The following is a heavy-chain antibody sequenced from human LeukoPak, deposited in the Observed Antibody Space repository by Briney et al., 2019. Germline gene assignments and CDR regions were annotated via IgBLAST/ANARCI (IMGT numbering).Heavy chain of an antibody. D-gene: IGHD6-19*01. V-gene: IGHV4-4*08. Sequence: PSETLSLTCTVSGGSISTYYWSWIRQPPGKGLEWIADISASGGTNYNPSLESRFTVSIDSSKNQFSLKLSSVTAADTAVFYCARSPHNSAWYEKWFDPWGQGTLVTVSS. J-gene: IGHJ5*02. CDR1: GGSISTYY. CDR3: ARSPHNSAWYEKWFDP. CDR2: ISASGGT.